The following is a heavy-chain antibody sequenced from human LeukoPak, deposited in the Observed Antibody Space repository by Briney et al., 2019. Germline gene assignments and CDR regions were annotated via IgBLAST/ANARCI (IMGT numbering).Heavy chain of an antibody. CDR2: ISSSSSTI. CDR3: ARDLDTAMVMDVGYYYYYYMDV. D-gene: IGHD5-18*01. J-gene: IGHJ6*03. Sequence: GSLRLSCAASGFTFSSYSMNWVRQAPGKGLEWVSYISSSSSTIYYADSVKGRFTISRDNAKNSLYLQMNSLRAEDTAVYYCARDLDTAMVMDVGYYYYYYMDVWGKGTTVTVSS. CDR1: GFTFSSYS. V-gene: IGHV3-48*01.